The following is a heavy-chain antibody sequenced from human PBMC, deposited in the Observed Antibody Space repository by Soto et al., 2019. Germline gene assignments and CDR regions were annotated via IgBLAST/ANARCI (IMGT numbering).Heavy chain of an antibody. Sequence: SETLSLTCTVSGGSISSYYWSWIRQPAGKGLEWIGRIYTSGSTNYNPSLKSRVTMSVDTSKNQFSLKLSSVTAADTAVYYCARGGGSGRFYTRYYYSYYGMDVWGQGTTVTVSS. CDR3: ARGGGSGRFYTRYYYSYYGMDV. V-gene: IGHV4-4*07. D-gene: IGHD3-10*01. CDR2: IYTSGST. CDR1: GGSISSYY. J-gene: IGHJ6*02.